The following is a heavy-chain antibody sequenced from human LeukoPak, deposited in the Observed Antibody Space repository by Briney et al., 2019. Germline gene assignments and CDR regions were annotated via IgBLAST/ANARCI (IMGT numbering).Heavy chain of an antibody. V-gene: IGHV1-18*01. Sequence: ASVTVSCKASGYTFTSYGIRWVRQAPGQGLEWMGWISAYNGNTNYAQKLQGRVTMTTDTSTSTAYMELRSLRSDDTAVYYCARDTPYYYDSSGYRSRFDYWGQGTLVTVSS. J-gene: IGHJ4*02. CDR3: ARDTPYYYDSSGYRSRFDY. D-gene: IGHD3-22*01. CDR1: GYTFTSYG. CDR2: ISAYNGNT.